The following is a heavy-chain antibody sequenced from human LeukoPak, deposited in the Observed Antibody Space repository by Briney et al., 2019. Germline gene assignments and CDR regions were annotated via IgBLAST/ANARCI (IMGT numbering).Heavy chain of an antibody. CDR3: ANERRFFMFGQPEHDAFDI. Sequence: QAGGSLRLSCAASGFIFSAYSMNWVRQAPGKGLEWVSYISSSISTVYYADSVKGRFTISRDNAKNSLYLQMNSLRAEDTAVYYCANERRFFMFGQPEHDAFDIWGQGTMVTVSS. CDR2: ISSSISTV. J-gene: IGHJ3*02. V-gene: IGHV3-48*01. CDR1: GFIFSAYS. D-gene: IGHD3-10*02.